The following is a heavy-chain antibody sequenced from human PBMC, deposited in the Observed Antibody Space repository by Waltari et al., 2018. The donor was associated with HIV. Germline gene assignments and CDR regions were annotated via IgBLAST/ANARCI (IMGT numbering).Heavy chain of an antibody. Sequence: EVQLLESGGGWVQQGGSLRLSCAASGFTFSSYAMSGGRQAPGKGLEWFSCISGSGCSTYYAVSVKGRFTISRDNSKNTLYLQMNSLRADDTAVYYCAKDNRDPRGTLWYWGQGTLVTVSS. CDR3: AKDNRDPRGTLWY. CDR1: GFTFSSYA. CDR2: ISGSGCST. J-gene: IGHJ4*02. V-gene: IGHV3-23*01. D-gene: IGHD2-21*01.